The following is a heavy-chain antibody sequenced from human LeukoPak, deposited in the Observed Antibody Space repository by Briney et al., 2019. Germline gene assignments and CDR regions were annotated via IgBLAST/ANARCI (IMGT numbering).Heavy chain of an antibody. Sequence: ASVKVSCKASGYTFTGYYMHWVRQAPGQGLEWMGWINPNSGGTNYAQKFQGRVTMTRDTSINTAYMELSRLRSDDTAVYYCARGGDGYKSNRFCHDYWGQGTLVTVS. J-gene: IGHJ4*02. CDR3: ARGGDGYKSNRFCHDY. CDR2: INPNSGGT. D-gene: IGHD5-24*01. V-gene: IGHV1-2*02. CDR1: GYTFTGYY.